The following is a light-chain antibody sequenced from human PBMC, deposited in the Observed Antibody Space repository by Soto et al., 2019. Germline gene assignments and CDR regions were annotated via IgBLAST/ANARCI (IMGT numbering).Light chain of an antibody. CDR2: GSS. Sequence: QSVLTQPPSVSGAPGQSVTISCTGSSSNFGAGYDVHWYQQLPGTAPKLLIYGSSNRSSGVPARFSGSKSGTSASLAITGLQAEDEADYYCQSFDGILSGVIFGGGTKLTVL. J-gene: IGLJ2*01. CDR1: SSNFGAGYD. V-gene: IGLV1-40*01. CDR3: QSFDGILSGVI.